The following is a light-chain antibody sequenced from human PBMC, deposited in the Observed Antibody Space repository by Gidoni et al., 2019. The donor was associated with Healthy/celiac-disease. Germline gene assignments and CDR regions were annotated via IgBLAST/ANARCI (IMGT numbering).Light chain of an antibody. CDR2: AAS. J-gene: IGKJ1*01. V-gene: IGKV1-39*01. CDR3: QRRYSTRSA. Sequence: DIQMSQAPSSLSASVGDRVTITCRASQSITSYLNWYQQKPGKAPKLLIYAASSLQSGVPFRFRGSGSGTDFTLTISSLQPEDFATYYCQRRYSTRSACGQGTKVEIK. CDR1: QSITSY.